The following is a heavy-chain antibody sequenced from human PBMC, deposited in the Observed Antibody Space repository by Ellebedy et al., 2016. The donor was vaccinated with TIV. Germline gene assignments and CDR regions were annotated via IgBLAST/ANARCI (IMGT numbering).Heavy chain of an antibody. J-gene: IGHJ4*02. D-gene: IGHD4-17*01. CDR3: ARAGDYNLLSPAGGY. CDR1: GCTFSTYC. V-gene: IGHV3-48*01. CDR2: ICSSSSTI. Sequence: GESLKISCVASGCTFSTYCMNWVRQAPGKGLEWVSYICSSSSTIYYADSVKGRFTVSTDNAKNSLYLQMDSLRADETAVYYCARAGDYNLLSPAGGYWGQGTLVTVSS.